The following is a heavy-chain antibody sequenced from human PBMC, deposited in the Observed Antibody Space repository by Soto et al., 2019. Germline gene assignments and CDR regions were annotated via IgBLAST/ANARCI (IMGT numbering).Heavy chain of an antibody. D-gene: IGHD6-13*01. V-gene: IGHV4-59*08. CDR3: ARQSAAVFWFDP. CDR2: IYYSGST. J-gene: IGHJ5*02. Sequence: SETLSLTCTVSGGSISSYYWSWIRQPPGKGLEWIGYIYYSGSTNYNPSLKSRVTISVDTSKNQFSLKLSSVTAADTAVYYCARQSAAVFWFDPWGQGTLVTVSS. CDR1: GGSISSYY.